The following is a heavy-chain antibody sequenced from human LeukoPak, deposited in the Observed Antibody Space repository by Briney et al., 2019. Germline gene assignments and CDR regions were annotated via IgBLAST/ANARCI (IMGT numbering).Heavy chain of an antibody. CDR3: VRDIGKSPYLHDY. CDR1: GYTFTTHG. Sequence: EASVKVSCKASGYTFTTHGISWVRQAPRQGLEWIGWISVYNGNTNYAQKFQGRVTMTIDTSTSTAYMEVRTLRFDDTAVYYCVRDIGKSPYLHDYWGQGTLVTVSS. V-gene: IGHV1-18*01. J-gene: IGHJ4*02. D-gene: IGHD4-23*01. CDR2: ISVYNGNT.